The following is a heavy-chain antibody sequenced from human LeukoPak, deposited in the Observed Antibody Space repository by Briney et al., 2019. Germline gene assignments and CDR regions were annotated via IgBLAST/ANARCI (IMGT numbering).Heavy chain of an antibody. Sequence: GESLKISCKGSGYSFTSYWIGWVRQMPGKGLEWMGIIYPGDSDTRYSPSFQGQVTISADKSISTAYLQWSSLKASDTAMYYCARLWDGSGSYINWFDPWGQGTLVTVSS. CDR2: IYPGDSDT. CDR3: ARLWDGSGSYINWFDP. J-gene: IGHJ5*02. D-gene: IGHD3-10*01. CDR1: GYSFTSYW. V-gene: IGHV5-51*01.